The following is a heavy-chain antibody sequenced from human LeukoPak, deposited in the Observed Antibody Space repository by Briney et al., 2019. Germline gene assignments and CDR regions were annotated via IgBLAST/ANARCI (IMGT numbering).Heavy chain of an antibody. Sequence: ASVKVSCKASGYTFTGYYMHRVRQAPGQGLEWTGWINPNSGGTNYAQKFQGRVTMTRDTSISTAYMELSRLRSDDTAVYYCAAIATMIVPVDYWGQGTLVTVSS. J-gene: IGHJ4*02. CDR1: GYTFTGYY. CDR2: INPNSGGT. V-gene: IGHV1-2*02. D-gene: IGHD3-22*01. CDR3: AAIATMIVPVDY.